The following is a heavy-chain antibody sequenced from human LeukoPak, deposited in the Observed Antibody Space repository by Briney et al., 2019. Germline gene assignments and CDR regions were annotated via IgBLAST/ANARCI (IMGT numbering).Heavy chain of an antibody. CDR1: GFTVSSNY. J-gene: IGHJ3*02. Sequence: GGSLRLSCAASGFTVSSNYMSWVRQAPGKGLEWVSVIYSGGSTYYADSVKGRFTISRDNSKNTLYLQMNSLRAEDTAVYYCARDRVTTVTTGGLSPSAFDIWGQGTMVTVSS. D-gene: IGHD4-17*01. CDR2: IYSGGST. CDR3: ARDRVTTVTTGGLSPSAFDI. V-gene: IGHV3-66*01.